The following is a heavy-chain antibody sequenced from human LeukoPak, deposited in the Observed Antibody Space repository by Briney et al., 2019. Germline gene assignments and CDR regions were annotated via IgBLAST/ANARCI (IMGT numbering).Heavy chain of an antibody. CDR3: ASHLAVAGSLVAFDI. CDR1: GYTFTSYA. D-gene: IGHD6-19*01. CDR2: INAGNGNT. Sequence: ASVKVSCKASGYTFTSYAMHWVRQAPGQRLEWMGWINAGNGNTKYSQKFQGRVTITRDTSASTAYMELSSLGSEDTAVYYCASHLAVAGSLVAFDIWGQGTMVTVSS. V-gene: IGHV1-3*01. J-gene: IGHJ3*02.